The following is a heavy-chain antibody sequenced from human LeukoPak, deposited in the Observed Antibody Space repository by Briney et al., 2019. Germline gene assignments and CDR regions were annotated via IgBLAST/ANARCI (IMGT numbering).Heavy chain of an antibody. V-gene: IGHV3-48*03. D-gene: IGHD3-10*01. CDR2: ISSSGSTI. Sequence: GGSLRLSCAASGFAFSSYEMNWVRQAPGKGLEWVSYISSSGSTIYYADSVKGRFTISRDNAKNSLYLQMNSLRAEDTAVYHCARKLPEGFDYWGQGTLVTVSS. CDR3: ARKLPEGFDY. CDR1: GFAFSSYE. J-gene: IGHJ4*02.